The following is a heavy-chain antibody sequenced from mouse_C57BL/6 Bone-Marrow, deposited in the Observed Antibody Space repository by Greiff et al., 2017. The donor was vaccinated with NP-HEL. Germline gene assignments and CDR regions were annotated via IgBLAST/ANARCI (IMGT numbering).Heavy chain of an antibody. Sequence: VKLVESGPELVKPGASVKISCKASGYAFSSSWMNWVKRRPGKGLEWIGRIYPGDGDTNYNGKFKGKATLTADKSSSTAYMQLSSLTSEDSAVYFCARSLGRRYFDYWGQGTTLTVSS. D-gene: IGHD4-1*01. CDR1: GYAFSSSW. V-gene: IGHV1-82*01. J-gene: IGHJ2*01. CDR2: IYPGDGDT. CDR3: ARSLGRRYFDY.